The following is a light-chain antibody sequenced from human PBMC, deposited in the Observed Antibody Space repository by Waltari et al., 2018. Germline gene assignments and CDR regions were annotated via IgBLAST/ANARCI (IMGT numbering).Light chain of an antibody. CDR1: QSVTYY. Sequence: EIVLPQSPVTLSLSPGERATLPCMASQSVTYYLAWYQQRPGQAPRLLIYDTSPRATGIPDRFSGSGSGTDFTLTISSLEPEDFAVYYCQQRRSWPLTFGGGTKVEIK. J-gene: IGKJ4*01. CDR3: QQRRSWPLT. CDR2: DTS. V-gene: IGKV3-11*01.